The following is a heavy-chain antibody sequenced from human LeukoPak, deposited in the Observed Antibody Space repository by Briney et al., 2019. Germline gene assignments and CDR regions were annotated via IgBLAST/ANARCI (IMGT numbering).Heavy chain of an antibody. CDR3: ARADCSSTSCYQFDP. CDR2: IIPIFGTA. Sequence: SVRVSCKASGGTFSSYAISWVRQAPGQGLEWMGGIIPIFGTANYAQKFQGRVTITTDESTSTAYMELSSLRSEDTAVYYCARADCSSTSCYQFDPWGQGTLVTVSS. D-gene: IGHD2-2*01. J-gene: IGHJ5*02. CDR1: GGTFSSYA. V-gene: IGHV1-69*05.